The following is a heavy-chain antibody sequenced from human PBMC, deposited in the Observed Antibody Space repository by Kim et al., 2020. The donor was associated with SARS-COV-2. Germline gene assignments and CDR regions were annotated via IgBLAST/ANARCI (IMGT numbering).Heavy chain of an antibody. Sequence: GGSLRLSCAASGFTFSNYGMVWVRQAPGNGLEWVSGISESGGATYYADSVKGRFTISRDNSRNTLFLQMLSLRAEDTAVYFCARVDLFWGQGTTVTVSS. D-gene: IGHD3-3*01. CDR2: ISESGGAT. J-gene: IGHJ6*02. V-gene: IGHV3-23*01. CDR3: ARVDLF. CDR1: GFTFSNYG.